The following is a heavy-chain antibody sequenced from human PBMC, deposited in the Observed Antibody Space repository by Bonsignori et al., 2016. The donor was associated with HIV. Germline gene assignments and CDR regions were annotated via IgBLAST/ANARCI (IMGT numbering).Heavy chain of an antibody. CDR2: IKQDGSEK. V-gene: IGHV3-7*01. D-gene: IGHD4-17*01. CDR3: ARPPRYGDYLTD. J-gene: IGHJ4*02. Sequence: WIRQPPGKGLEWVANIKQDGSEKYYVDSVKGRFTISRDNAKNSLYLQMNSLRAEDTAVYYCARPPRYGDYLTDWGQGTLVTVSS.